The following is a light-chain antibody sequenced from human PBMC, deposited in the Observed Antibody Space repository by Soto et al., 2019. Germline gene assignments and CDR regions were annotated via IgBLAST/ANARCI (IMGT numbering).Light chain of an antibody. V-gene: IGKV3-20*01. J-gene: IGKJ1*01. Sequence: DIVFTQSPGTLSLSPGERATLSCRASQSVSSSYLAWYQQKPGQAPRLLIYGASSRATGIPDRFSGSGSGTHFTLTISRLEPEDFAVYYCQQYGNSRWTVGQGTNVDIK. CDR3: QQYGNSRWT. CDR1: QSVSSSY. CDR2: GAS.